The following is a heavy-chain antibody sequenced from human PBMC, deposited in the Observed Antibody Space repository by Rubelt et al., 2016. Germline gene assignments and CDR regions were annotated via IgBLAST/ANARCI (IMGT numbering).Heavy chain of an antibody. CDR3: ARRSRGPGRNDVDY. CDR2: ISYSGST. J-gene: IGHJ4*02. V-gene: IGHV4-4*02. D-gene: IGHD3-10*01. Sequence: QVQLQESGPGLVKPSGTLSLTCAVSGGSISSSNWWSWVRQPPGKGLEWIGEISYSGSTFYNPSLKSWVTISVDTSKSQFSLGLSSVTAADTAVYYCARRSRGPGRNDVDYWGQGTLVTVSS. CDR1: GGSISSSNW.